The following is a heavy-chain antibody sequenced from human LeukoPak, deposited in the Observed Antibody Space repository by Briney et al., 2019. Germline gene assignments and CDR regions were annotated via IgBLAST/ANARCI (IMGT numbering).Heavy chain of an antibody. CDR1: GDSFSIYY. J-gene: IGHJ2*01. CDR2: IYTSGST. V-gene: IGHV4-4*07. CDR3: ARLTSSWYQDWYFDL. D-gene: IGHD6-13*01. Sequence: SETLSLTCNVSGDSFSIYYWSWIRQPAGKGLEWIGRIYTSGSTNYNPSLKSRVTMSVDTSKKQFSLKLSSVTAADTAVYYCARLTSSWYQDWYFDLWGRGTLVTVSS.